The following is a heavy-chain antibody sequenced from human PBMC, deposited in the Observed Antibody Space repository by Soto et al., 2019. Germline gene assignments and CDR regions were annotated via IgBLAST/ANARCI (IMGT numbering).Heavy chain of an antibody. CDR1: GYTFTNYA. Sequence: QVQLVQSGAEVEKPGASVKVSCKASGYTFTNYAVHWVRQAPGQRLEWMGWINAGNGNTRYSQKSQGRVTITRDTSARTAYMELRSLRSDDTAVYYCARGHLAVVPVASWYFYMDVWGKGTTVTVSS. J-gene: IGHJ6*03. V-gene: IGHV1-3*01. D-gene: IGHD2-2*01. CDR3: ARGHLAVVPVASWYFYMDV. CDR2: INAGNGNT.